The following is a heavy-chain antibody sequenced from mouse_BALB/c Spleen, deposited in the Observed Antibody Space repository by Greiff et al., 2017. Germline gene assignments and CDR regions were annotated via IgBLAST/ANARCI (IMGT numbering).Heavy chain of an antibody. CDR1: GFTFSSYG. CDR2: ISSGGSYT. Sequence: EVQLVESGGDLVKPGGSLKLSCAASGFTFSSYGMSWVRQTPDKRLEWVATISSGGSYTYYPDSVKGRFTISRDNAKNTLYLQMSSLKSEDTAMYYCARIGTTGSYYAMDYWGQGTSVTVSS. J-gene: IGHJ4*01. CDR3: ARIGTTGSYYAMDY. V-gene: IGHV5-6*01. D-gene: IGHD2-14*01.